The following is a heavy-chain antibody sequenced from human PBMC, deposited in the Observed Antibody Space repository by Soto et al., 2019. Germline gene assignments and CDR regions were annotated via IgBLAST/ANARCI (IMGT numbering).Heavy chain of an antibody. CDR2: VYNSGTT. V-gene: IGHV4-59*01. Sequence: SETLSLTCTVSGGSITSDYWSWIRQPPGKGLEYIGDVYNSGTTRYNPSLRGRVTISVDTSKNQFSLNLNSVTAADTAVYYCAKGELAAIGRAFDIWGQGTMVTVSS. J-gene: IGHJ3*02. CDR3: AKGELAAIGRAFDI. D-gene: IGHD1-1*01. CDR1: GGSITSDY.